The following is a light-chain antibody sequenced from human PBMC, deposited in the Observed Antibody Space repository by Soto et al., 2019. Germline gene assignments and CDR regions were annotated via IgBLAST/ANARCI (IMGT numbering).Light chain of an antibody. Sequence: EIVLTQAPVTLSLSPCGRATLSASVSQSVTSSYLAWYQQKPGQAPRLLIYGASSRATGIPDRFSGGGSGTDFTLTISSLQPEDFAVYYCQQYNSSPRTFGQGTKV. CDR3: QQYNSSPRT. CDR1: QSVTSSY. CDR2: GAS. V-gene: IGKV3-20*01. J-gene: IGKJ1*01.